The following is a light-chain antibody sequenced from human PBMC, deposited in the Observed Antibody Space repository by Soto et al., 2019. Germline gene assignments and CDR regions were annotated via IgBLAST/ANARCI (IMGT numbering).Light chain of an antibody. CDR3: QQRSNWIT. J-gene: IGKJ5*01. Sequence: EIVMTQSPATLSVSPGERATLSFRAGQNIHTNLAWYQQKPGQAPRLLIYDASYRATGIPARFSGSGSGTDFTLTISSLEPEDFAIYYCQQRSNWITFGQGTRLEIK. CDR2: DAS. CDR1: QNIHTN. V-gene: IGKV3-11*01.